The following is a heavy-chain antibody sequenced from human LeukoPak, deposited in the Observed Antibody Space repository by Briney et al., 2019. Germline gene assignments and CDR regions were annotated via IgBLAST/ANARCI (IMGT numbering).Heavy chain of an antibody. J-gene: IGHJ4*02. V-gene: IGHV1-18*01. Sequence: GASVKVSCKASGYTFTSYGISWVRQAPGQGLEWMGWISAYNGNTNYAQKLQGRVTMTTDTSTSTAYMELRSLRSDDTAVYYCARLRGASRYFDWLYYFDYWGQGTLVTVSP. CDR3: ARLRGASRYFDWLYYFDY. CDR2: ISAYNGNT. D-gene: IGHD3-9*01. CDR1: GYTFTSYG.